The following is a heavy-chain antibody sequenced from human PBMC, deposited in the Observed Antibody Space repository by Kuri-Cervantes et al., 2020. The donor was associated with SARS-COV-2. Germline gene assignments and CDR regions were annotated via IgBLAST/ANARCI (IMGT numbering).Heavy chain of an antibody. V-gene: IGHV1-8*01. CDR1: GYTFTSYD. D-gene: IGHD3-3*01. J-gene: IGHJ6*02. CDR3: ASSRSITIFGVVINYYYGMDV. CDR2: MNPNSGNT. Sequence: ASVKVSCVASGYTFTSYDINWVRQATGQGLEWMGWMNPNSGNTGYAQKFQGRVTMTRNTSISTAYMELSSLRSEDTAVYYCASSRSITIFGVVINYYYGMDVWGQGTTVTVSS.